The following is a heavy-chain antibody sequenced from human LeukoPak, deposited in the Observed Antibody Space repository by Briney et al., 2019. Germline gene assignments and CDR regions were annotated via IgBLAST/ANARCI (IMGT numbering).Heavy chain of an antibody. V-gene: IGHV3-7*04. D-gene: IGHD4-11*01. CDR2: INQDGSQK. J-gene: IGHJ4*02. Sequence: GGSLRLSCAASGFTFSTYWMSWVRQAPGKGLEWVASINQDGSQKRYVDSVQGRFTISRDNTKKSLFLQMNSLRAEDTAVYYCARGYSNPPLEYWGQGTPVTVSS. CDR1: GFTFSTYW. CDR3: ARGYSNPPLEY.